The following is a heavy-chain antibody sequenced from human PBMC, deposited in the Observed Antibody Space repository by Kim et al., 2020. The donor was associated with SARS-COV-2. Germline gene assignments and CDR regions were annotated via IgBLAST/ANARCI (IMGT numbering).Heavy chain of an antibody. CDR1: GFTFGDYA. CDR2: IRSKAYGGTT. J-gene: IGHJ4*02. V-gene: IGHV3-49*04. Sequence: GGSLRLSCTASGFTFGDYAMSWVRQASGKGLEWVGFIRSKAYGGTTEHAASVKGRFTISRDDSKSIAYLQMNSLKTEDTAVYYCTREGDSYKAYWKPVDYWGQGTLVTVSS. CDR3: TREGDSYKAYWKPVDY. D-gene: IGHD2-21*01.